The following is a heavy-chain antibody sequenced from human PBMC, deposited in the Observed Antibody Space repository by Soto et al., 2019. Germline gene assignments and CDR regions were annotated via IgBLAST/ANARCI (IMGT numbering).Heavy chain of an antibody. CDR1: GYTFTSCS. Sequence: GSVKVSCKASGYTFTSCSIHWVRQAPGQGLEWMGIINPSGGSTSYAQKFQGRVTMTRDTSTSTVYMELRSLRSEDTAVYYCARDLSRVVVVAAPGYWFDPWGQGTLVTVSS. V-gene: IGHV1-46*01. CDR3: ARDLSRVVVVAAPGYWFDP. CDR2: INPSGGST. J-gene: IGHJ5*02. D-gene: IGHD2-15*01.